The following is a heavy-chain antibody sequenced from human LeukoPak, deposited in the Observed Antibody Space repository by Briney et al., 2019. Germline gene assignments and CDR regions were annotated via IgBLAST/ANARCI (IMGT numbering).Heavy chain of an antibody. Sequence: ASVKVPCKASGGTFSSYAISWVRQAPGQGLEWMGRIIPIFGTANYAQKFQGRVTITTDESTSTAYMELSSLRSEDTAVYYCAREKVRVSWFDPWGQGTLVTVSS. J-gene: IGHJ5*02. D-gene: IGHD3-22*01. CDR3: AREKVRVSWFDP. CDR2: IIPIFGTA. V-gene: IGHV1-69*05. CDR1: GGTFSSYA.